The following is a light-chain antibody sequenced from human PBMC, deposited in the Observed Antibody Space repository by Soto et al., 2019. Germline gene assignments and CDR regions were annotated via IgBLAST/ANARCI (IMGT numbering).Light chain of an antibody. CDR2: GAS. J-gene: IGKJ5*01. Sequence: EVVLTQSPATLSVSPGDGATLSCRANQSVRSNLAWYQQRPGQAPRLLIYGASTRAAGVPARFSGSGSGTEFTLTIGSLQSEDFAVYYCQQYSSSPSFGQGTRLEIK. CDR3: QQYSSSPS. V-gene: IGKV3-15*01. CDR1: QSVRSN.